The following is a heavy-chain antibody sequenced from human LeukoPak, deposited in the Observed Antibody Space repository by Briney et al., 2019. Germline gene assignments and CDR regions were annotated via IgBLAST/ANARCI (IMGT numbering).Heavy chain of an antibody. J-gene: IGHJ5*02. CDR1: GYTFTGYY. Sequence: SVKVSCKASGYTFTGYYMHWVRQAPGQGLEWMGGIIPIFGTANYAQKFQGRVTITADESTSTAYMELSSLRSEDTAVYYCARGHYYDSSGSNWFDPWGQGTLVTVSS. D-gene: IGHD3-22*01. V-gene: IGHV1-69*13. CDR3: ARGHYYDSSGSNWFDP. CDR2: IIPIFGTA.